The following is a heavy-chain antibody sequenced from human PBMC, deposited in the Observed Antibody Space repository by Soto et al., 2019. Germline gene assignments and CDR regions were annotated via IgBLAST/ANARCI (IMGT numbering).Heavy chain of an antibody. CDR3: ARGLQYPADFDY. Sequence: ASVKVSCKASGYTFTSYDINWVRQATGQGLEWMGWMNPNSGNTGYAQKFQGRVTMTRNTSISTAYMELSSLRSEDTAVYYCARGLQYPADFDYWGQGTLVTVSS. CDR1: GYTFTSYD. V-gene: IGHV1-8*01. CDR2: MNPNSGNT. J-gene: IGHJ4*02.